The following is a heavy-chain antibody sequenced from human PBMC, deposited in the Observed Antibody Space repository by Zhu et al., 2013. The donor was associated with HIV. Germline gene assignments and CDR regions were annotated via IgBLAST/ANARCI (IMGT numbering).Heavy chain of an antibody. J-gene: IGHJ3*02. CDR3: ARDTARGIVVVYDAFDI. D-gene: IGHD3-22*01. V-gene: IGHV1-18*01. CDR1: GYIFTSYG. CDR2: ISGYNGKT. Sequence: GAEVKKPGASVKVSCKASGYIFTSYGISWVRQAPGQGLEWMGWISGYNGKTNYVQKFQGRVTMTTDTSTSTAYMELRSLRSDDTAVYYCARDTARGIVVVYDAFDIVGARAMVTVS.